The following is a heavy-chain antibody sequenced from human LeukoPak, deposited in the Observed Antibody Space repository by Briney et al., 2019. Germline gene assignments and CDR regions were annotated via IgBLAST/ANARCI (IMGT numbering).Heavy chain of an antibody. D-gene: IGHD3-3*01. CDR2: IKQDGSEK. V-gene: IGHV3-7*01. CDR1: GFTFSSYW. Sequence: GGSLRLSCAASGFTFSSYWMSWVRQAPGKGLEWVANIKQDGSEKYYVDSVKGRFTISRDNAKNSLYLQMNSLRAEDTAVYYCARADYDFWSGYQFDPWGQGTLVTVSS. CDR3: ARADYDFWSGYQFDP. J-gene: IGHJ5*02.